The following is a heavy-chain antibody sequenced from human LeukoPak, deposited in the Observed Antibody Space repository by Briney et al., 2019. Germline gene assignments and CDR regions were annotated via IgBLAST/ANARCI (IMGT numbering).Heavy chain of an antibody. CDR3: AKDVGYLSYYFDY. CDR2: LSWSSGSI. D-gene: IGHD6-13*01. Sequence: GRSLRLSCAASGFTFDDYAMHWVRQAPGKALEWVSGLSWSSGSIGYADSVKGRFTISRDNAKNSLYLQMNSLRAEDTALYYCAKDVGYLSYYFDYWGQGTLVTVSS. J-gene: IGHJ4*02. CDR1: GFTFDDYA. V-gene: IGHV3-9*01.